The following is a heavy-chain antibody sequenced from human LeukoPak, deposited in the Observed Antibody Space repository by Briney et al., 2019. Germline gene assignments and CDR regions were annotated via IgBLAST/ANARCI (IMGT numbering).Heavy chain of an antibody. D-gene: IGHD1-26*01. V-gene: IGHV1-2*02. Sequence: ASVKVSCKASGYTFTGNYXHWVRQAPGQGXEWMGLINPNSGGTXXXXKFQGRVTLTKDTSITTGYMELSSLRSDDTAVYYCARDLSGSYDYWGQGTLVTVSS. CDR2: INPNSGGT. CDR3: ARDLSGSYDY. CDR1: GYTFTGNY. J-gene: IGHJ4*02.